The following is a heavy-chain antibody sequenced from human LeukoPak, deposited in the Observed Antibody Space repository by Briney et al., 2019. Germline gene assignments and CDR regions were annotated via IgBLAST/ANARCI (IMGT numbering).Heavy chain of an antibody. J-gene: IGHJ3*02. Sequence: SETLSLTCTVSGGSISRYYWSWIRQPPGKGLEWIGYIYYSGSTNYNPSLKSRVTISVDTSKNQFSLKLSSVTAADTAVYYCARDRGRWLHRDAFDIWGQGTMVTVSS. CDR3: ARDRGRWLHRDAFDI. V-gene: IGHV4-59*01. D-gene: IGHD5-24*01. CDR2: IYYSGST. CDR1: GGSISRYY.